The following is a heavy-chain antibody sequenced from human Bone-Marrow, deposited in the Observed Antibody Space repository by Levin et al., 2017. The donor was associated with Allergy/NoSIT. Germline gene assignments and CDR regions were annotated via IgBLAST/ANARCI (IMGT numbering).Heavy chain of an antibody. CDR1: GFTFRRYA. J-gene: IGHJ4*02. CDR3: AKDVTLVPAANSGEYFDY. Sequence: LSLTCAASGFTFRRYAMGWVRQAPGKGLEWVSLISGSGGSTYYADSVKGRFTISRDNSKNTLYLQMDSLRAEDTAVYFCAKDVTLVPAANSGEYFDYWGQGTLVTVSS. D-gene: IGHD2-2*01. CDR2: ISGSGGST. V-gene: IGHV3-23*01.